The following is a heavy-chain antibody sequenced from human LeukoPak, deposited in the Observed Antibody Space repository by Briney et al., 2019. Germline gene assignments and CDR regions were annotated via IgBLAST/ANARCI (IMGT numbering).Heavy chain of an antibody. J-gene: IGHJ6*03. CDR2: ISSSGSTI. CDR1: GFTFSDYY. Sequence: GGSLRLSCAASGFTFSDYYMSWIRQAPGKGLEWVSYISSSGSTIYYADSVKGRFTISRDDAKNSLSLQMNSLRAEDTAVYYCARDPYNGYYGDDYYYYMDVWGKGTTVTISS. D-gene: IGHD4-17*01. CDR3: ARDPYNGYYGDDYYYYMDV. V-gene: IGHV3-11*04.